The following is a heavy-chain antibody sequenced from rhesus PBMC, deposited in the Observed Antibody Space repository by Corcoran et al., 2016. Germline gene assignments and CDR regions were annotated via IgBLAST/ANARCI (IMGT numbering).Heavy chain of an antibody. CDR3: AREEDSRWSGYFEF. V-gene: IGHV4-80*01. Sequence: QVQLQESGPGLVKPSETLSLTCAVSGGSFSSYWWSWIRQPPGKGLEWIGEINGNSGSTNYNPSLKSRGHISKDASKNTCALKLRSVTAADTAVYYWAREEDSRWSGYFEFWGQCALVTVSS. D-gene: IGHD6-13*01. CDR1: GGSFSSYW. CDR2: INGNSGST. J-gene: IGHJ1*01.